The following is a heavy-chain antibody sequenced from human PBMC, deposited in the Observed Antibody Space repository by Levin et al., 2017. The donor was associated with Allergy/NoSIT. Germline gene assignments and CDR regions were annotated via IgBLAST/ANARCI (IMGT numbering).Heavy chain of an antibody. V-gene: IGHV4-59*01. CDR1: GDSISRFY. D-gene: IGHD6-13*01. Sequence: SETLSLTCTVSGDSISRFYWSWIRQPPGRGLEWIGNGFYSGTTNYNPSLKSRVTILVDTSKNQFSLKLSSVTAADTAVYYCARATRSSLIYYFDYWGPGTLVTVSS. CDR2: GFYSGTT. CDR3: ARATRSSLIYYFDY. J-gene: IGHJ4*02.